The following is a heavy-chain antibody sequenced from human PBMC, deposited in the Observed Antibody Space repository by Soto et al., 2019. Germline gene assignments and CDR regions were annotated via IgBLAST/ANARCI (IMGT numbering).Heavy chain of an antibody. CDR1: GFSVSRNY. V-gene: IGHV3-53*02. CDR2: VYSGGVT. J-gene: IGHJ4*02. D-gene: IGHD3-10*01. CDR3: ARVPGRL. Sequence: QLVETGGGLIQPGTSLTLSCAASGFSVSRNYMTWVRQAQGKGLEWVSFVYSGGVTFYAYSVNGRFILSRDDSQNTMYLQMDNLRAEDTAVYYCARVPGRLWGRGTLVTVAS.